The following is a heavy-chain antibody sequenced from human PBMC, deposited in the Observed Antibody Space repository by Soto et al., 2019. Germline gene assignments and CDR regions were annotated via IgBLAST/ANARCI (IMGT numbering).Heavy chain of an antibody. CDR1: GFTFSSYD. CDR3: ARVKTVGGYSYGMDV. Sequence: ESGGGLVQPGGSLRLSCAASGFTFSSYDMHWVRQATGKGLEWVSAIGTAGDTYYPGSVKGRFTISRENAKNSLYLQMNSLRAGDTAVYYCARVKTVGGYSYGMDVWGQGTTVTVSS. CDR2: IGTAGDT. V-gene: IGHV3-13*01. J-gene: IGHJ6*02. D-gene: IGHD3-10*01.